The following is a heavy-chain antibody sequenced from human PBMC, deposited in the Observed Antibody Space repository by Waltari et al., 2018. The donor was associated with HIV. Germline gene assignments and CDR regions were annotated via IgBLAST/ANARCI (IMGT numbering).Heavy chain of an antibody. Sequence: QVQLQQWGAGLLQPSETLSLTCAVYGGSFSGYYWRWTRQPPGTGLEWIGEINHSGSTNYNPSLKSRVTISVDTSKNQFSLKLSSVTAADTAVYYCARGPRTVYYYGMDVWGQGTTVTVSS. CDR3: ARGPRTVYYYGMDV. CDR2: INHSGST. D-gene: IGHD2-2*01. CDR1: GGSFSGYY. V-gene: IGHV4-34*01. J-gene: IGHJ6*02.